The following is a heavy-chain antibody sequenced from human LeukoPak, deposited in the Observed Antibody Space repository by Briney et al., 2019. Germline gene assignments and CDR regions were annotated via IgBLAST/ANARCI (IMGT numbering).Heavy chain of an antibody. J-gene: IGHJ4*02. CDR1: GFTFSSYG. Sequence: GGSLRLSCAASGFTFSSYGMHWVRQAPGKGLEWVAFIRYDGSNKYYADSVKGRFTISRDNSKNTLYLQMDSLRAEDTSMYYCAKDRLGYYDILTGSDYWGQGTLVTVSA. CDR2: IRYDGSNK. CDR3: AKDRLGYYDILTGSDY. D-gene: IGHD3-9*01. V-gene: IGHV3-30*02.